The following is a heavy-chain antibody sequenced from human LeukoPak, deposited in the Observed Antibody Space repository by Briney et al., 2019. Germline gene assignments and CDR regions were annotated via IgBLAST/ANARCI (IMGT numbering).Heavy chain of an antibody. Sequence: SETLSLTCTVSGGSISSYYWSWIRQPAGKGLEWIGRIYTSGSTNYNPSLKSRVTISVDTSKNQFSLKLSSVTAADTAVYYCARVLKVFRSSGGGVFDYWGQGTLVTVSS. CDR3: ARVLKVFRSSGGGVFDY. D-gene: IGHD6-19*01. V-gene: IGHV4-4*07. J-gene: IGHJ4*02. CDR1: GGSISSYY. CDR2: IYTSGST.